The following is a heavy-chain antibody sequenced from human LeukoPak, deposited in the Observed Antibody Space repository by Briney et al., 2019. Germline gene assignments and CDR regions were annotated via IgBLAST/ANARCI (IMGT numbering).Heavy chain of an antibody. D-gene: IGHD2-15*01. CDR1: GFTVSSNY. Sequence: GGSLRLSCAASGFTVSSNYMSWVRQAPGKGLVWVSRINGDGSTTTYADSVKGRFTISRDNAKNMLYLQMNSLRAEDTAVYYCSRGGYCSGGTCHSDVGYWGQGTLVTVSS. CDR3: SRGGYCSGGTCHSDVGY. J-gene: IGHJ4*02. V-gene: IGHV3-74*01. CDR2: INGDGSTT.